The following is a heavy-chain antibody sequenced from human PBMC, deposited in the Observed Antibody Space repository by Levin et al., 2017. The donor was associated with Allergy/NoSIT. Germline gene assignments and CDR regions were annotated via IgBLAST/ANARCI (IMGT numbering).Heavy chain of an antibody. CDR2: IYPGHSGT. Sequence: ASVKVSCKTSGFSFTNYWIGWVRQMPGKGLEWVGIIYPGHSGTRYGPSFQGQVTISADKSIDTTYLQWNSLKVSDTAMYYCARGTAPVDNPAFDYWGQGTPLIVSS. V-gene: IGHV5-51*01. D-gene: IGHD1-14*01. CDR3: ARGTAPVDNPAFDY. CDR1: GFSFTNYW. J-gene: IGHJ4*02.